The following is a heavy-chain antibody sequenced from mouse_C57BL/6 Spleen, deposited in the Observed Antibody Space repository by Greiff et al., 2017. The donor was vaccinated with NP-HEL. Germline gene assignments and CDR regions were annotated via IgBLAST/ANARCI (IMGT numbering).Heavy chain of an antibody. J-gene: IGHJ4*01. CDR2: IDPSDSYT. Sequence: QVQLQQPGAELVMPGASVKLSCKASGYTFTSYWMHWVKQRPGQGLEWIGEIDPSDSYTNYNQKFKGKSTLTVDKSSSTAYMQLSSLTSEDSAVYYCARRGVYYYGSSSYYAMDYWGQGTSVTVSS. CDR1: GYTFTSYW. D-gene: IGHD1-1*01. V-gene: IGHV1-69*01. CDR3: ARRGVYYYGSSSYYAMDY.